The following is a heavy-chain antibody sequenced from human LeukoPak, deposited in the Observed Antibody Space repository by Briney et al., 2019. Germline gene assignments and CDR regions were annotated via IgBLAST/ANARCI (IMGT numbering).Heavy chain of an antibody. D-gene: IGHD4-17*01. Sequence: PSETPSLTCTVSGGSISSDDYYWSWIRQPPGKGLEWIGYIYYSGSTYYNPSLKSRVTISVDTSKNQFSLKLSSVTAADTAVYYCAREQEGVTRDDAFDIWGQGTMVTVSS. CDR3: AREQEGVTRDDAFDI. V-gene: IGHV4-30-4*01. CDR1: GGSISSDDYY. J-gene: IGHJ3*02. CDR2: IYYSGST.